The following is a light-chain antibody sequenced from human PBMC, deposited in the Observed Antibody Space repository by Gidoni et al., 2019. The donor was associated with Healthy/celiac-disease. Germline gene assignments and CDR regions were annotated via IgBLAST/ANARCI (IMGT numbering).Light chain of an antibody. CDR3: QQLNSYPPGT. Sequence: DIPLTQSPSFLSASVGDRVTLTCRASQGISSYLAWYQQKPGKAPKLLIYAASTLQSGVPSRFSGSGSGTEFTLTISSLQPEDFATYYCQQLNSYPPGTFGQGTKLEIK. J-gene: IGKJ2*01. CDR1: QGISSY. CDR2: AAS. V-gene: IGKV1-9*01.